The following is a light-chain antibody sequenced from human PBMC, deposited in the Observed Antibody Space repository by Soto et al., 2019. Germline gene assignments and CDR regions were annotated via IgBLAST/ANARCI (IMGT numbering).Light chain of an antibody. CDR3: AAWDDSLSGGV. CDR1: SSNIGSHD. J-gene: IGLJ3*02. V-gene: IGLV1-47*02. CDR2: TNT. Sequence: QLVLTQPPSTSGTPGQRVTISCSGSSSNIGSHDVYWYQQVPGTAPKLVIYTNTHRPSGVPDRFSGSKSGTSASLAISGLRSEDEADYFCAAWDDSLSGGVFGGGTKVTVL.